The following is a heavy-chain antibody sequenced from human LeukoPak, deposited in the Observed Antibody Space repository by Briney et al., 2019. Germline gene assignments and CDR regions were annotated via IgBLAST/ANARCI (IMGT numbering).Heavy chain of an antibody. CDR3: AKSIYSSTSCHDF. J-gene: IGHJ4*02. D-gene: IGHD2-2*01. Sequence: PGRSLRLSCTASAFSFSSYSMHWVRQAPGKGLEWVAVISSDGGNKYYADSVKGRFTISRDNSKNTLSLQMNSLRAEDTAVYYCAKSIYSSTSCHDFWGQGTLVTVSS. CDR1: AFSFSSYS. CDR2: ISSDGGNK. V-gene: IGHV3-30*18.